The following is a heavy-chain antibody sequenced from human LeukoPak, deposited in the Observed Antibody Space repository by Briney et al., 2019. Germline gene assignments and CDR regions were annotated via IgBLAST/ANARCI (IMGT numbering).Heavy chain of an antibody. V-gene: IGHV4-34*01. CDR3: ARGNHYYDSSGYYRDAFDI. CDR2: INHSGST. J-gene: IGHJ3*02. CDR1: GGSFSGYY. D-gene: IGHD3-22*01. Sequence: SETLSLTCAVHGGSFSGYYWSWIRQPPGKGLEWIGEINHSGSTNYNPSLKSRVTISVDTSKNQFSLKLSSVTAADTAVYYCARGNHYYDSSGYYRDAFDIWGQGTMVTVSS.